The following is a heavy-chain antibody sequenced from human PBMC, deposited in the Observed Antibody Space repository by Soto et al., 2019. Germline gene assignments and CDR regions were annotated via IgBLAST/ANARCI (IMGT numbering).Heavy chain of an antibody. CDR2: ISAYNCNT. CDR1: GYTFTSYG. Sequence: GASVKVSCKASGYTFTSYGISWVRQAPGQGLEWMGCISAYNCNTNYAPKLQGRVTMTTDTSTRTAYMELRSLRSDDTAVNYCARVLLTYYDILTLVDYYGMYVWGQGTTVTVSS. D-gene: IGHD3-9*01. V-gene: IGHV1-18*01. CDR3: ARVLLTYYDILTLVDYYGMYV. J-gene: IGHJ6*02.